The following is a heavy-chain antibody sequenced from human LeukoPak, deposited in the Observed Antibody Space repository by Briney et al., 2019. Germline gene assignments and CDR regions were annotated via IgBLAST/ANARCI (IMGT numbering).Heavy chain of an antibody. CDR2: INGDNGNT. CDR1: GYTFTTYA. V-gene: IGHV1-3*01. J-gene: IGHJ5*02. Sequence: ASVKVSCKASGYTFTTYAMHWVRQAPGQRLEWMGWINGDNGNTKYSQKFQGRVTITWDTSAYTAYMELRSLSSADTAVYFCARAPYDILTGYSLNWFDPWGQGTLVTVSS. D-gene: IGHD3-9*01. CDR3: ARAPYDILTGYSLNWFDP.